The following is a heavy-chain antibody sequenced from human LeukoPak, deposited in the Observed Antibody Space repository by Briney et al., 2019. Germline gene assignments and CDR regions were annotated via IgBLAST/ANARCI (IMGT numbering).Heavy chain of an antibody. Sequence: SGTLSLTCAVSGGSISSSNWWSWVRQPPGKGLEWIGSIYYSGSTYYNPSLKSRVTISVDTSKNQFSLKLSSVTAADTAVYYCARVIVVGTSPDRIDYWGQGTLVTVSS. CDR2: IYYSGST. J-gene: IGHJ4*02. V-gene: IGHV4-4*02. D-gene: IGHD2-21*02. CDR1: GGSISSSNW. CDR3: ARVIVVGTSPDRIDY.